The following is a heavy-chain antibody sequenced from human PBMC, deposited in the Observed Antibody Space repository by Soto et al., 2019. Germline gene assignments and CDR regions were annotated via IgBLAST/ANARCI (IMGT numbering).Heavy chain of an antibody. Sequence: GGSLRLSCGGSGFTFSSYAMSWVRQAPGKGLEWVSAISGSGGSTYYADSVKGRFTISRDNSKNTLYLQMNSLRAEDTAVYYCAKADIVVVVAATTRPFDYWGQGTLVTVSS. CDR1: GFTFSSYA. CDR2: ISGSGGST. V-gene: IGHV3-23*01. CDR3: AKADIVVVVAATTRPFDY. J-gene: IGHJ4*02. D-gene: IGHD2-15*01.